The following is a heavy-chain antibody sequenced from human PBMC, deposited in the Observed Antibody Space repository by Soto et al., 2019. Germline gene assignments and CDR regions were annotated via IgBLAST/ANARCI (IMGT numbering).Heavy chain of an antibody. CDR2: INQDGSEK. J-gene: IGHJ5*02. CDR1: GFTFGSFW. CDR3: ARQIRGLTPNWFDP. V-gene: IGHV3-7*01. Sequence: EMHLVESGGGLVQPGGSLRLSCGVSGFTFGSFWMGWVRQAPGKGLEWVAPINQDGSEKYYVDSVKGRFTISRDNPRNSLYLQMDTLRVDDTAVDFCARQIRGLTPNWFDPLGQGTLVSVSS.